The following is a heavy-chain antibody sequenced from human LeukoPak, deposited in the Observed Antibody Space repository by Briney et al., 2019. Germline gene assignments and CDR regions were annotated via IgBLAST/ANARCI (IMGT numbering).Heavy chain of an antibody. J-gene: IGHJ5*02. CDR3: AKDRKLRYFDWLLHQCWFDP. Sequence: GGSLRLSCAASGFTFSSYAMSWVRQAPGKGLEWVSAISGSGGSTYYADSVKGRFTISRDNSKNTLYLQMNSLRAEDTAVYYCAKDRKLRYFDWLLHQCWFDPWGQGTLVTVSS. V-gene: IGHV3-23*01. CDR2: ISGSGGST. CDR1: GFTFSSYA. D-gene: IGHD3-9*01.